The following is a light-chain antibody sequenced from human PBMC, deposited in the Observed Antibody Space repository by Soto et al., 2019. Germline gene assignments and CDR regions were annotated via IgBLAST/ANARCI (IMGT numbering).Light chain of an antibody. V-gene: IGLV1-51*02. CDR3: RTWDISLVAGV. Sequence: QSVLTQPPSVSAAPGQTVTISCSGSNSNIGNNYVSWYQQLPGTAPKLLIYENNKPPSGIPDRFSGSKSGTSATLGITGLQAGDGVDYYRRTWDISLVAGVFGGGTKAAVL. J-gene: IGLJ3*02. CDR2: ENN. CDR1: NSNIGNNY.